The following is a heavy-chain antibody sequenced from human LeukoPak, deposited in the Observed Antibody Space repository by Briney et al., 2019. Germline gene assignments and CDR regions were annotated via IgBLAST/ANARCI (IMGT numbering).Heavy chain of an antibody. V-gene: IGHV7-4-1*02. D-gene: IGHD1-26*01. Sequence: ASVKVSCKASGYTFTSYAMNWLRQAPGQGLEWMGWINTNTVNPTYAHGFTGRFVFSLDTSVSTAYLQISRLTAEDTAVYYCARDLVGATGDAFDIWGQETMVTVSS. CDR3: ARDLVGATGDAFDI. CDR2: INTNTVNP. CDR1: GYTFTSYA. J-gene: IGHJ3*02.